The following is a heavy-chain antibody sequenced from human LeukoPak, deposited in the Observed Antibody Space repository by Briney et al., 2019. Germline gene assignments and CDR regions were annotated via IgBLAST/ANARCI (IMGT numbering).Heavy chain of an antibody. Sequence: GGSLRLSCAASGFTFNSYAMSWVRQAPGKGLEWVSAISGSGGSTYYADSVKGRFTISRDNSKNTLYLQMNSLRAEDTAVYYCAKGKQQLVRNWFDPWGQGTLVTVSS. J-gene: IGHJ5*02. V-gene: IGHV3-23*01. CDR1: GFTFNSYA. CDR2: ISGSGGST. CDR3: AKGKQQLVRNWFDP. D-gene: IGHD6-13*01.